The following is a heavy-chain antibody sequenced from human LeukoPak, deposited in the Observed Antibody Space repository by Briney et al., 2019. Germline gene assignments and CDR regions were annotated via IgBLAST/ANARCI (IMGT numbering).Heavy chain of an antibody. CDR2: ISAYKGNT. D-gene: IGHD4-23*01. Sequence: ASVKVSCKASGYTFTSYGISWVRQAPGQGLEWMGWISAYKGNTNYVQKFQGRVTMTTDTSTSTAYMELRSLRPDDTAVYYCARMPPDGVRWSWGWFDPWGQGTLVTVSS. CDR3: ARMPPDGVRWSWGWFDP. J-gene: IGHJ5*02. V-gene: IGHV1-18*01. CDR1: GYTFTSYG.